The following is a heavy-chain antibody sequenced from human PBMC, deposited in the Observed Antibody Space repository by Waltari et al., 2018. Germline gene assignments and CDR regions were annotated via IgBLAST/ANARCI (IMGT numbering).Heavy chain of an antibody. CDR3: AKASLPPMVVVVITPHWYFDP. CDR1: GSTFSSNA. J-gene: IGHJ2*01. CDR2: ISGGDGRT. D-gene: IGHD3-22*01. Sequence: EVQLLESGGGLVQPGGSLRLSCAASGSTFSSNAMSWVRQAPGKGLEWVSAISGGDGRTYNAASVKGRFTISRDNSKSTRYLRMNSLRAEDTAVYYCAKASLPPMVVVVITPHWYFDPWGRGTLVTFSS. V-gene: IGHV3-23*01.